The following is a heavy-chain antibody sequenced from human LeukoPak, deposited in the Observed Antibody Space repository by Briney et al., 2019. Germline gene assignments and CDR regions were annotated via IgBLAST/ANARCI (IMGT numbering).Heavy chain of an antibody. CDR2: ISNSGSTI. J-gene: IGHJ5*02. CDR3: ARAPKFRLVGVPKGPFDP. CDR1: GFTFSSYW. V-gene: IGHV3-48*04. D-gene: IGHD1-26*01. Sequence: TGGSLRLSCAASGFTFSSYWMHWVRQAPGKGLEWVSYISNSGSTIYYADSVKGRFFISRDNAKNSLYLQMNSLRAEDTAVYYCARAPKFRLVGVPKGPFDPWGQGTLVTVSS.